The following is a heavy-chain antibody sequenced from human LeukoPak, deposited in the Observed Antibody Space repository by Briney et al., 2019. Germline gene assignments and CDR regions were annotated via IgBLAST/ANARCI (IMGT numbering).Heavy chain of an antibody. CDR3: AKSIEGVVRGTYYYYSYMDV. CDR2: ISGSGGTT. Sequence: AGGSLRLSCAASGFIFSNYATSWVRQAPGKGLEWVAVISGSGGTTYYADSVKGRFTISRDNSKKTLYLQMSSLGADDTAVYFCAKSIEGVVRGTYYYYSYMDVWGKGTTVTVSS. CDR1: GFIFSNYA. V-gene: IGHV3-23*01. J-gene: IGHJ6*03. D-gene: IGHD3-3*01.